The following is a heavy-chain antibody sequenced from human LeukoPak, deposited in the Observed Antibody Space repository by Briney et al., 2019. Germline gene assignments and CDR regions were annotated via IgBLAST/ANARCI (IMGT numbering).Heavy chain of an antibody. CDR1: GGSISSGSYY. CDR2: IYTSGST. J-gene: IGHJ4*02. D-gene: IGHD6-13*01. Sequence: PSETLSLTCTVSGGSISSGSYYWRWIRQPAGKGLEWIGRIYTSGSTNYNPSLKSRVTISVDTSKNQFSLKLSSVTAADTAVYYCARGLAAAGIYFDYWGQGTLVTVSS. V-gene: IGHV4-61*02. CDR3: ARGLAAAGIYFDY.